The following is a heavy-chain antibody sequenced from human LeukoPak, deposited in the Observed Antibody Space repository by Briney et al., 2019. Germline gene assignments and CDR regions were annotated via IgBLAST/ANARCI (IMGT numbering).Heavy chain of an antibody. D-gene: IGHD3-3*01. CDR2: ISSSGSTI. V-gene: IGHV3-11*01. CDR3: ARGAVFGVVIKYYCYYMDV. Sequence: GGSLRLSWAASGFTFSDYYMSWIRQAPGKGREWVSYISSSGSTIYYADSVKGRFTISRDNSKNTLYLQMNSLRAEDTAVYYCARGAVFGVVIKYYCYYMDVWGKGTTVTVSS. CDR1: GFTFSDYY. J-gene: IGHJ6*03.